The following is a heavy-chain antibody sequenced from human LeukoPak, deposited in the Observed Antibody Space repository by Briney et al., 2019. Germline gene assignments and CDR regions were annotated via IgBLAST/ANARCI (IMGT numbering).Heavy chain of an antibody. V-gene: IGHV1-2*02. J-gene: IGHJ4*02. CDR1: GYTFSGYY. Sequence: ASVKVSCKASGYTFSGYYMHWVRQAPGQGLEWMGWINPNSGGTNYAQKFQGRVTMTRDTSISTAYMELSRLRSDDTAVYYCARADETYYYDSSGAGDYWGQGTLVTVSS. D-gene: IGHD3-22*01. CDR2: INPNSGGT. CDR3: ARADETYYYDSSGAGDY.